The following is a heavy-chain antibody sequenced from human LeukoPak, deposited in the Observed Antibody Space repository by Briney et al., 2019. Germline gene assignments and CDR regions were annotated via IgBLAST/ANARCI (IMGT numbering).Heavy chain of an antibody. V-gene: IGHV4-59*01. CDR1: GGSISSYY. Sequence: SETLSLTCTVSGGSISSYYWSWIRQPPGKGLEWIGYIYYSGSTNYNPSLKSRVTISVDTSKNQFSLKLSSVTAADTAVYYCARGRAGAGYFRSYNWFDPWGQGTLVTVSS. CDR3: ARGRAGAGYFRSYNWFDP. J-gene: IGHJ5*02. D-gene: IGHD3-9*01. CDR2: IYYSGST.